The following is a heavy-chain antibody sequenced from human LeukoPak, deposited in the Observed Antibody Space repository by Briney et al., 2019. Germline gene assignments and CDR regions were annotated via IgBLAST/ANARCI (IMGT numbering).Heavy chain of an antibody. CDR1: GFIFSGFD. J-gene: IGHJ6*02. V-gene: IGHV3-13*01. CDR3: ARDLGSGGMDV. D-gene: IGHD3-10*01. CDR2: INTVGDT. Sequence: GSLRLSCAASGFIFSGFDMHWVRQGTGKGLEWVSSINTVGDTYYAGFVKGRFTISREIAESSLYLQLNSLRVGDTAVYYCARDLGSGGMDVWGHGTTVTVSS.